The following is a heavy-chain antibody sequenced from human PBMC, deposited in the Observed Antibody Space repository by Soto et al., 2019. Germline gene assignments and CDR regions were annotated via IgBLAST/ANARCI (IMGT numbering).Heavy chain of an antibody. J-gene: IGHJ4*02. D-gene: IGHD6-6*01. CDR2: IYYSGST. CDR3: AGRIAAPLQDNYFDY. V-gene: IGHV4-39*01. Sequence: PSETLSLTCTVSGGSISSSSYYWGWIRQPPGKGLEWIGSIYYSGSTYYNPSLKSRVTISVDTSKNQFSLKLSSVTAADTAVYYCAGRIAAPLQDNYFDYWGQGTLVTVSS. CDR1: GGSISSSSYY.